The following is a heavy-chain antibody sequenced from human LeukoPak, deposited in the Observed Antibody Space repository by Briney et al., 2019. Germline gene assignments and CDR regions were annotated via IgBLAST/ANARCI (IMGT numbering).Heavy chain of an antibody. CDR2: INPNSGGT. Sequence: GASVKVSCKASGYTFTGYYMHWVRQAPGQGLEWMGWINPNSGGTNYAQKFQGRVTMTRDTSISTAYMELSRLRSDDTAVYYCARESDYYDSSGYVDYWGQGTLVTVSS. D-gene: IGHD3-22*01. CDR1: GYTFTGYY. J-gene: IGHJ4*02. CDR3: ARESDYYDSSGYVDY. V-gene: IGHV1-2*02.